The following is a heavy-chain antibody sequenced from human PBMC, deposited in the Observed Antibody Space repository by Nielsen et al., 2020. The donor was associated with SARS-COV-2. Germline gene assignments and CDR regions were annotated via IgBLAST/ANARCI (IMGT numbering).Heavy chain of an antibody. J-gene: IGHJ6*02. CDR3: ARGDTMVRGRRYYYGMDV. CDR1: GGSISSGDYY. V-gene: IGHV4-30-4*01. CDR2: IYYSGST. Sequence: SETLSLTCTVSGGSISSGDYYWSWIRQPPGKGLEQIGYIYYSGSTYYNPSLKSRVTISVDTSKNQFSLKLSSVTAADTAVYYCARGDTMVRGRRYYYGMDVWGQGTTVTVSS. D-gene: IGHD3-10*01.